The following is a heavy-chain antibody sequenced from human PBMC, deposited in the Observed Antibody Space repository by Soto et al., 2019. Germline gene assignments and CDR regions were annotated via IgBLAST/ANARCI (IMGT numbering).Heavy chain of an antibody. J-gene: IGHJ6*02. D-gene: IGHD2-21*02. CDR3: ARELKVTHNVYGMDV. CDR2: IYSAGNT. CDR1: EFTVSSYY. V-gene: IGHV3-53*01. Sequence: EVQLVESGGGLSQPGGSLRLSCVVSEFTVSSYYMSWVRQAPGKGLEWVSVIYSAGNTYYADSVKGRFTISRDNSKNILYLEMSSQRAEDTGVYYCARELKVTHNVYGMDVWGQGTTVTVAS.